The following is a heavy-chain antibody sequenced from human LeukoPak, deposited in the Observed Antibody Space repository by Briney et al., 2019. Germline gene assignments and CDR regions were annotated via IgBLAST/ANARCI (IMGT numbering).Heavy chain of an antibody. J-gene: IGHJ4*02. CDR2: IYYSGST. Sequence: SQTLSLTCAVSGGSISSSSYYWGWIRQPPGKGLEWIGSIYYSGSTYYNPSLKSRVTISVDTSKNQFSLKLSSVTAADTAMYYCASGGGEFRIDYWGQGTLVTVSS. D-gene: IGHD3-10*01. CDR1: GGSISSSSYY. V-gene: IGHV4-39*07. CDR3: ASGGGEFRIDY.